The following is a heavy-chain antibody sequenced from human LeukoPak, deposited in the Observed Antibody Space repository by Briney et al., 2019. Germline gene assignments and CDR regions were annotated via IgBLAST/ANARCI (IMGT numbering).Heavy chain of an antibody. Sequence: GGSLRLSCAASGFTFSSYGMHWVRQAPGKGLEWVAVISYDGSNKYYADSVKGRFTTPRDNSKNTLYLQMNSLRAEDTAVYYCAKDLVSGSWFDPWGQGTLVTVSP. J-gene: IGHJ5*02. CDR2: ISYDGSNK. CDR3: AKDLVSGSWFDP. V-gene: IGHV3-30*18. CDR1: GFTFSSYG. D-gene: IGHD3-10*01.